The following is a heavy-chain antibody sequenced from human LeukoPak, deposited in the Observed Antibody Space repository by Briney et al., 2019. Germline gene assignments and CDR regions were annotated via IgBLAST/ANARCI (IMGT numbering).Heavy chain of an antibody. Sequence: ASVKVSCKASGYTFINYDINWVRQATGQGLEWMGWMNPNSGNTGYAQKFQGRVTMTRNTSISTAYMELSSLRSEDTAVYYCARDIAARPYYYYYMDVWGKGTTVTVSS. CDR1: GYTFINYD. V-gene: IGHV1-8*01. CDR2: MNPNSGNT. J-gene: IGHJ6*03. D-gene: IGHD6-6*01. CDR3: ARDIAARPYYYYYMDV.